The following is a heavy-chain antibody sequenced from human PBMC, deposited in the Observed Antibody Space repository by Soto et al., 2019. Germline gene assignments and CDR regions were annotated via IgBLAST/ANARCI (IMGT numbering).Heavy chain of an antibody. CDR1: GYTFTSYG. J-gene: IGHJ5*02. CDR3: ARDRHYDILTGPGWFDP. CDR2: ISAYNGNT. D-gene: IGHD3-9*01. Sequence: ASVKVSCKASGYTFTSYGISWVRQAPGQGLEWMGWISAYNGNTNYAQKLQGRVTMTTDTSTSTAYMELRSLRSDDTAVYYCARDRHYDILTGPGWFDPWGQGTLVTAPQ. V-gene: IGHV1-18*04.